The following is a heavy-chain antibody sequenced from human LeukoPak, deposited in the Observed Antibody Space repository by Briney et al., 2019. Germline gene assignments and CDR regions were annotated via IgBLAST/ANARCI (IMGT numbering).Heavy chain of an antibody. Sequence: GGSLRLSCAASGFTFSSYAMSWVRQAPGKGLEWVSAISGSGGSTYYADSVKGRFTISRDNSENTLYLQMNSLRAEDTAVYYCAKTPCGGDCYSLTDYWGQGTLVTVSS. CDR3: AKTPCGGDCYSLTDY. V-gene: IGHV3-23*01. CDR1: GFTFSSYA. D-gene: IGHD2-21*02. CDR2: ISGSGGST. J-gene: IGHJ4*02.